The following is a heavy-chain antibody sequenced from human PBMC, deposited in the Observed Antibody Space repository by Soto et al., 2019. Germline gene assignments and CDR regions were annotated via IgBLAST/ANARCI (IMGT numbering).Heavy chain of an antibody. V-gene: IGHV1-69*19. D-gene: IGHD3-10*01. Sequence: QVQLVQSGAEVKKPGSSVKVSCKASGGTFSSYAISWVRQAPGQGLEWLGGIIHIFGTANYAQKVQGRVTISADEFTSTAYRELSSLRSEDTVVYYCARASSGGSGRGGIDVWGQGTKVTGSS. J-gene: IGHJ6*02. CDR3: ARASSGGSGRGGIDV. CDR2: IIHIFGTA. CDR1: GGTFSSYA.